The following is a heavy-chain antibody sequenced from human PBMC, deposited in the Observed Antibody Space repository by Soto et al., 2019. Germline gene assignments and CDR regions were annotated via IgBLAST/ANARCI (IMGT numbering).Heavy chain of an antibody. D-gene: IGHD2-15*01. CDR3: ARDPYCSGGSCQAEDG. V-gene: IGHV3-30-3*01. CDR2: ISYDGSNK. Sequence: HWVRKAPGKGLEWVAVISYDGSNKYYADSVKGRSTISRDNSKNTLYLQMNSLRAEDTAVYYCARDPYCSGGSCQAEDG. J-gene: IGHJ6*01.